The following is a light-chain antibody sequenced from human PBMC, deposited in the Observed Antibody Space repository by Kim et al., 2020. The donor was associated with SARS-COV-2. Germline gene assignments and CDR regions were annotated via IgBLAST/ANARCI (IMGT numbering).Light chain of an antibody. CDR1: KLGDKY. V-gene: IGLV3-1*01. CDR2: QDS. Sequence: SYELTQPPSVSVSPGRTASITCSGDKLGDKYACWYQQKPGQSPVLVIYQDSKRPSGIPERFSGSNSGNTATLTISGTQPMDEADFYCQAWDSNTGVFGGGTKLTVL. J-gene: IGLJ3*02. CDR3: QAWDSNTGV.